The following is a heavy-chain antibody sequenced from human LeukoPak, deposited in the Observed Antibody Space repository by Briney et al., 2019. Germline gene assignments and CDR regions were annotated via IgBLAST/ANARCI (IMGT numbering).Heavy chain of an antibody. CDR2: IYTSGST. CDR1: GVSISSGSNY. J-gene: IGHJ6*03. D-gene: IGHD3-22*01. V-gene: IGHV4-61*02. Sequence: SETLSLTCSVSGVSISSGSNYWSWIRQPAGKGLEWIGRIYTSGSTNYNPSLKSRVTISVDTSKNQFSLKLSSVTAADTAVYYCARGRGLYMDVWGKGTTVTISS. CDR3: ARGRGLYMDV.